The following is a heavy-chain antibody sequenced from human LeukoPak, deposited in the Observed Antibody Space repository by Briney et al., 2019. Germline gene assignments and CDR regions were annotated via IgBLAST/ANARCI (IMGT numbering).Heavy chain of an antibody. V-gene: IGHV1-46*01. CDR1: GCTFTNYY. Sequence: ASVKVSCKASGCTFTNYYIHWVRQAPGQGLEWMGIINPGGAPTSYAQKLQGRLIITRATSTSTVYMELSSLRSENTAVYYCARERKDTSFFDYWGQGTLVTVSS. CDR3: ARERKDTSFFDY. CDR2: INPGGAPT. J-gene: IGHJ4*02.